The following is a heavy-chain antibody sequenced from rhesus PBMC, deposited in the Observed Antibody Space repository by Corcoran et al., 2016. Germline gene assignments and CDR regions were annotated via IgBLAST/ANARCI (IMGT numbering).Heavy chain of an antibody. J-gene: IGHJ4*01. V-gene: IGHV3S22*01. D-gene: IGHD5-24*01. CDR1: GFIFSAYY. CDR3: ARGLNTWVFDY. Sequence: EVQLVESGGGLVQPGGSLSLSCAASGFIFSAYYISWVRKAPGKGPWWVGFIRKEANGGIAEYAESVKGRFTISRDDAKSIASLQMNRLKTEDTAVYYCARGLNTWVFDYWGQGVLVTVSS. CDR2: IRKEANGGIA.